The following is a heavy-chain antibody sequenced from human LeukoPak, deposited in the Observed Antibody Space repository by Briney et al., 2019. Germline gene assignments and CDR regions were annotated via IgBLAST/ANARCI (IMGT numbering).Heavy chain of an antibody. CDR1: GFTFDTYA. V-gene: IGHV3-23*01. Sequence: PGGSLRLSCAASGFTFDTYAMNWVRQAPGKGLEWVSGISGSGGTTYYADSVKGRFTISRDSSTNTLYLQMNSLRTEDTAVYYCAGSYPTGSHYSSYYWGQGTLVTVSS. D-gene: IGHD1-26*01. CDR2: ISGSGGTT. CDR3: AGSYPTGSHYSSYY. J-gene: IGHJ4*02.